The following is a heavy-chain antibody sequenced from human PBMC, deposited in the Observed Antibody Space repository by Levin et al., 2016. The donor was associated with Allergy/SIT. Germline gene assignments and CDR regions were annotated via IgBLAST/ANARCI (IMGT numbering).Heavy chain of an antibody. Sequence: GGSLRLSCAASGFTFSSYSMNWVRQAPGKGLEWVSYISSSSSTIYYADSVKGRFTISRDNAKNSLYLQMNSLRAEDTAVYYCARGYFDWKGDYYYYYGMDVWGQGTTVTVSS. CDR1: GFTFSSYS. D-gene: IGHD3-9*01. CDR2: ISSSSSTI. V-gene: IGHV3-48*01. J-gene: IGHJ6*02. CDR3: ARGYFDWKGDYYYYYGMDV.